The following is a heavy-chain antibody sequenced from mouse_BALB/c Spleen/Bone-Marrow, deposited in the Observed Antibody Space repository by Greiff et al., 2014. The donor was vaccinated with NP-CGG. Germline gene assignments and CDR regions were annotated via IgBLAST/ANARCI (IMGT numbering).Heavy chain of an antibody. D-gene: IGHD2-1*01. Sequence: QVQLQQSGAELVKPGASVKLSCKASGYTFTSHWMHWVKQRPGQGLEWIGEINPSNGRTNYNEKFKSKATLTVDKSSSTAYMQLSSLTSEDSAVYYCARCYYGNYFDYWGQGTTLTVSS. V-gene: IGHV1S81*02. J-gene: IGHJ2*01. CDR2: INPSNGRT. CDR1: GYTFTSHW. CDR3: ARCYYGNYFDY.